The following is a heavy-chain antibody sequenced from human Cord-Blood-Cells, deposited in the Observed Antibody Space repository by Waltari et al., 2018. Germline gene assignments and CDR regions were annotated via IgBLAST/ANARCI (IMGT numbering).Heavy chain of an antibody. J-gene: IGHJ4*02. D-gene: IGHD6-6*01. V-gene: IGHV2-5*02. CDR1: GFSLSTSGVG. CDR3: AHSGIAARLVPFDY. Sequence: QITLKESGPTLVKPTQTLTLTCTFSGFSLSTSGVGVGWIRQPPGKALEWLALIYWDDDKRYSPSLKSRLTITKDPSKNPVVLTMTNMDPVDTATYYCAHSGIAARLVPFDYWGQGTLVTVSS. CDR2: IYWDDDK.